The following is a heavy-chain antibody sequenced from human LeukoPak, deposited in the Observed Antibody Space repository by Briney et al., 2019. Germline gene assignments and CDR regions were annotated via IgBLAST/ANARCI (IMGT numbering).Heavy chain of an antibody. V-gene: IGHV4-59*08. Sequence: PSETLSLTCTVSGGSISSNYWSWIRQPPGKGLEWIGYIYYSGSTNYNPSLKSRVTISVDTSKNQFSLKLSSVTAADTAVYYCARHGPNYYDSSGYYFDYWGQGTLVTVSS. CDR3: ARHGPNYYDSSGYYFDY. J-gene: IGHJ4*02. CDR2: IYYSGST. D-gene: IGHD3-22*01. CDR1: GGSISSNY.